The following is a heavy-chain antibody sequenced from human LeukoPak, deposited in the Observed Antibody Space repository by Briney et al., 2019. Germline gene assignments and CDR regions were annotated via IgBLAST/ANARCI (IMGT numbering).Heavy chain of an antibody. CDR2: IYSGGST. CDR1: GFTVSSNY. CDR3: ARRMDYDILTGYSPGGFDY. Sequence: GGSLRLSCAASGFTVSSNYMSWVRQAPGKGLEWVSVIYSGGSTYYADSVKGRFTISRDNSKNTLYLQMNSLRAEDTAVYYCARRMDYDILTGYSPGGFDYWGQGTLVTVSS. V-gene: IGHV3-66*01. D-gene: IGHD3-9*01. J-gene: IGHJ4*02.